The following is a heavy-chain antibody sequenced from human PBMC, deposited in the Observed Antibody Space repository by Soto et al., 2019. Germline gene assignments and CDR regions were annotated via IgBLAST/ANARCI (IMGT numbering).Heavy chain of an antibody. CDR2: IYYRGNT. Sequence: SETLSLTCSVSGDSINSDNYYWGWIRQPPGKGLEWIGSIYYRGNTYYNPSLKTRVTIALDKSKSQFSLKLNSVTAADSAVYFCARLEGLATISYYFDYWGQGTLVTVSS. D-gene: IGHD3-9*01. CDR1: GDSINSDNYY. J-gene: IGHJ4*02. V-gene: IGHV4-39*01. CDR3: ARLEGLATISYYFDY.